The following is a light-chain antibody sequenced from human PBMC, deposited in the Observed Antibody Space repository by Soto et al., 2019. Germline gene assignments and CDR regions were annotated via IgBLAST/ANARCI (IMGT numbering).Light chain of an antibody. CDR2: AAS. J-gene: IGKJ1*01. Sequence: DIVLTQSPGTLSLSPGERATLCCRASQSVSSYYLAWYQQKPGQAPRLLIYAASSRATGIPDRFSGGGSGTDFTLTISRLEPEDFAVYYCQQCGSSPWTFGQGTKVDIK. V-gene: IGKV3-20*01. CDR1: QSVSSYY. CDR3: QQCGSSPWT.